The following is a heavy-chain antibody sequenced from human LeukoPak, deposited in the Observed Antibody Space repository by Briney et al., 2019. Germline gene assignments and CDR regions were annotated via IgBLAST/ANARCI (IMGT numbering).Heavy chain of an antibody. J-gene: IGHJ4*02. V-gene: IGHV1-24*01. D-gene: IGHD2-21*02. CDR1: GYTLTELS. CDR3: ARALAYCGGDCPRGAFDY. CDR2: FDPEDGET. Sequence: ASVKVSCKVSGYTLTELSMHWVRQAPGKGLEWMGGFDPEDGETIYAQKFQGRVTMTRDTSTSTVYMELSSLRSEDTAVYYCARALAYCGGDCPRGAFDYWGQGTLVTVSS.